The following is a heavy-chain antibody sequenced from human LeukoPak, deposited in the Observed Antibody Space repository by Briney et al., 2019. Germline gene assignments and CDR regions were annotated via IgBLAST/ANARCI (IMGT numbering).Heavy chain of an antibody. CDR3: ARGRIIAVPGMDWFDP. V-gene: IGHV1-2*02. CDR1: GNTFTGNF. Sequence: ASVKVSCKASGNTFTGNFMHWLRQAPGQGLEWMGWINPNTGETNYAQNFQDRVTMTRDTSITTVYMELSRLTSGDTAVYYCARGRIIAVPGMDWFDPWGQGTLVTVSS. D-gene: IGHD6-19*01. J-gene: IGHJ5*02. CDR2: INPNTGET.